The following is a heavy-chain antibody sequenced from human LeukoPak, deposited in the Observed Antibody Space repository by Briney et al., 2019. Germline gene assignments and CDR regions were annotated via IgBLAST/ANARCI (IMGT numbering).Heavy chain of an antibody. Sequence: GGSLRLSCAASGFTFSSYSMNWVRQAPGKGLEWVSVIYSGGSTYYADSVKGRFTISRDNPKNTLYLQMNSLRAEDTAVYYCARRNYYYYGMDVWGQGTTVTVSS. V-gene: IGHV3-53*01. CDR3: ARRNYYYYGMDV. CDR1: GFTFSSYS. CDR2: IYSGGST. J-gene: IGHJ6*02.